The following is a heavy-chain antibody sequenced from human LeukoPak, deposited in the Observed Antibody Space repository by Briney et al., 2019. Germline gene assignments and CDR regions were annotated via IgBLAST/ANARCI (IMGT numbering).Heavy chain of an antibody. CDR1: GGSISSSNW. J-gene: IGHJ3*02. CDR3: ARVLGSSWSDDAFDI. D-gene: IGHD6-13*01. V-gene: IGHV4-4*02. Sequence: SETLSLTCAVSGGSISSSNWWSWVRQPPGKGLEWIGEIYHSGSTNYNPSLKSRVTISVDKSKNQFSLKLSSVTAADTAVHYCARVLGSSWSDDAFDIWGQGTMVTVSS. CDR2: IYHSGST.